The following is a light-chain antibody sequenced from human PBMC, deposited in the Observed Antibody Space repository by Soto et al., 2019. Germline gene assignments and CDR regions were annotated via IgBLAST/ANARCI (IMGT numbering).Light chain of an antibody. Sequence: EIVLTQSPGTLSLSPGERATLSCRASQSVSNSYLAWYQQKPGQAPRLLIYGSSSRATGIPDRFSGSGSGTDFTLTXSRLXPEXXAVYYCQQYGGSPRTFGQGTKVEIK. CDR1: QSVSNSY. CDR3: QQYGGSPRT. V-gene: IGKV3-20*01. CDR2: GSS. J-gene: IGKJ1*01.